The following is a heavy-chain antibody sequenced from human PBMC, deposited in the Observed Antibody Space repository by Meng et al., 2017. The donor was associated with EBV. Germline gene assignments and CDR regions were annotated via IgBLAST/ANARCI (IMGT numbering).Heavy chain of an antibody. CDR3: AGLRGDVYCSGGSCYPDWVDP. Sequence: QVQLQQWGVGLFKPSEALSLTCAVYGGSFRGYYWSWIRQPPGKGLEWIGEINHSGSTNYNPSLKSRVTISVDTSKNQFSLKLSSVTAADTAVYYCAGLRGDVYCSGGSCYPDWVDPWGQGTLGSVSS. J-gene: IGHJ5*02. V-gene: IGHV4-34*01. CDR1: GGSFRGYY. CDR2: INHSGST. D-gene: IGHD2-15*01.